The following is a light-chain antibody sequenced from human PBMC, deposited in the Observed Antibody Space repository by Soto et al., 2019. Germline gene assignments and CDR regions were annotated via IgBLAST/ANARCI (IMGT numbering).Light chain of an antibody. CDR1: QGISSY. CDR3: QQLNSYPMG. CDR2: AAS. V-gene: IGKV1-9*01. Sequence: IQLTQSPSSLSASVGDRVTITCRASQGISSYLAWYQQKPGKAPKLLIYAASTLQSGVPSRFSGSGSGTDSTLTISSLQPEDFATYYGQQLNSYPMGFGGGTKVEIK. J-gene: IGKJ4*01.